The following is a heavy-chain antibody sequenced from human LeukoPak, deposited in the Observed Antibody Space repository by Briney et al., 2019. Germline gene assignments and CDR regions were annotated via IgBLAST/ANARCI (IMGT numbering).Heavy chain of an antibody. Sequence: SETLSLTCTVSGGSINNYYWSWIRQPAGKGLEWIGRIYTRGSTNYNPSLKSRVAMSVDTSKNQFSLKLSSVTAADTAVYYCARGRYCSADICSGGDAFDIWGQGTMVSVSS. CDR1: GGSINNYY. J-gene: IGHJ3*02. CDR2: IYTRGST. D-gene: IGHD2-15*01. CDR3: ARGRYCSADICSGGDAFDI. V-gene: IGHV4-4*07.